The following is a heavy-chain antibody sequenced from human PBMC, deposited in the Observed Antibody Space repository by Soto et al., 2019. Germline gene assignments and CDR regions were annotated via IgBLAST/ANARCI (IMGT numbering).Heavy chain of an antibody. V-gene: IGHV3-66*01. J-gene: IGHJ4*02. D-gene: IGHD3-16*02. CDR1: GITVSSKY. Sequence: EVQLVESGGGLVQPGGSLRLSCAASGITVSSKYMSWVRQAPGKGLEGVSVIRSGDSPSYADSVKGRFTISRVTSKNTLYLQMNGLGVEATAVYNCASSDYTWENYRPDCWGQGNRVTVSS. CDR3: ASSDYTWENYRPDC. CDR2: IRSGDSP.